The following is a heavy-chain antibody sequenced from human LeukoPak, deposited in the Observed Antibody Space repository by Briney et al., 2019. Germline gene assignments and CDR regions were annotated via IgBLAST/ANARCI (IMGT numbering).Heavy chain of an antibody. D-gene: IGHD3-10*01. CDR2: ISSSSSYI. CDR1: GFTFCSYS. CDR3: ARDTMVRGVIV. Sequence: GGSLRLSCAASGFTFCSYSMNWVRQAPGKGLEWVSSISSSSSYIYYADSVKGRFTISRDNAKNSLYLQMNSLRAEDTAVYYCARDTMVRGVIVWGQGTLVTVSS. V-gene: IGHV3-21*01. J-gene: IGHJ4*02.